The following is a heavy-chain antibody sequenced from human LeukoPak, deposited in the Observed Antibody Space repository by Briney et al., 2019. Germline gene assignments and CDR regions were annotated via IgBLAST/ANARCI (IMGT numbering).Heavy chain of an antibody. J-gene: IGHJ5*02. V-gene: IGHV4-38-2*02. Sequence: SETLSLTCTVSGYSISSGYYWGWIRQPPGKGLEWIGSIYHSGSTYYNPSLKSRVTTSVDTYRNQFSLKLSSVTAADTAVYYCARASISPNWFDPWGRGTLVTVSS. CDR1: GYSISSGYY. CDR2: IYHSGST. D-gene: IGHD6-6*01. CDR3: ARASISPNWFDP.